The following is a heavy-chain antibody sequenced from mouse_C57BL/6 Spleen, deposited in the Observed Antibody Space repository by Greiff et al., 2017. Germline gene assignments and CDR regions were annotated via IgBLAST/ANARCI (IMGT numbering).Heavy chain of an antibody. CDR1: GYTFTSYW. Sequence: QVHVKQPGAELVKPGASVKVSCKASGYTFTSYWMHWVKQRPGQGLEWIGRIHPSDSDTNYNQKFKGKATLTVDKSSSTAYMQLSSLTSEDSAVYYCAPYYSSFAYWGQGTLVTVSA. J-gene: IGHJ3*01. CDR2: IHPSDSDT. CDR3: APYYSSFAY. D-gene: IGHD2-12*01. V-gene: IGHV1-74*01.